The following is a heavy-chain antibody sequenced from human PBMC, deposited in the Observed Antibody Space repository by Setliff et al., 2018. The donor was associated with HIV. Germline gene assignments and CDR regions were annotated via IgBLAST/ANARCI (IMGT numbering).Heavy chain of an antibody. Sequence: SETLSLTCAVSGGSISSSNWWSWVRQPPGKGLEWIGEIYHSGSTNYNPSLKRLVTISIDKSKNLFSLKLSAVTAADTAVYYCGGNGYYSIDYWGQGTLVTVSS. CDR3: GGNGYYSIDY. D-gene: IGHD3-22*01. V-gene: IGHV4-4*02. CDR1: GGSISSSNW. J-gene: IGHJ4*02. CDR2: IYHSGST.